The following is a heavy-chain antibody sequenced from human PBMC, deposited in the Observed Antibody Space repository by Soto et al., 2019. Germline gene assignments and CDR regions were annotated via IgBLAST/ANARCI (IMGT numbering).Heavy chain of an antibody. CDR2: INSDGSST. J-gene: IGHJ1*01. D-gene: IGHD2-15*01. CDR3: ARALYCSGCSCYRHFQH. Sequence: EVQLVESGGGLVQPGGSLRLSCAASGFTFSSYWMHWVRQAPGKGLVWVSRINSDGSSTSYADSVKGRVTISRDNAKNTLYRQMNSLRAEDTGVYYCARALYCSGCSCYRHFQHWGQGTLVTVSS. V-gene: IGHV3-74*01. CDR1: GFTFSSYW.